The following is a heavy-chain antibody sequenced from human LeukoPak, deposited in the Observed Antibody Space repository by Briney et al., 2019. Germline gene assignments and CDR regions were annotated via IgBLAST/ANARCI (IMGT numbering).Heavy chain of an antibody. J-gene: IGHJ3*02. CDR1: GFTFSSYW. D-gene: IGHD2-15*01. CDR2: INHSGST. CDR3: ARVPAHCSGGSCYSRAFDI. V-gene: IGHV4-34*01. Sequence: GSLRLSCAASGFTFSSYWMSWVRQPPGKGLEWIGEINHSGSTNYNPSLKSRVTISVDTTKNQFSLKLSSVTAADTAVNYCARVPAHCSGGSCYSRAFDIWGQGTMVTVSS.